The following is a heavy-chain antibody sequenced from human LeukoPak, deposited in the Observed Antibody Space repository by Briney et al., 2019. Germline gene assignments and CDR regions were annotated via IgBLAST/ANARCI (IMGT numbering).Heavy chain of an antibody. CDR2: INQDGSEK. CDR1: GFTFSSYW. Sequence: GGSLRLSCAASGFTFSSYWMSWVRQAPGKGLEWVANINQDGSEKYYVDSMKGRFTISRDNAKKSLYLQMNSLRAEDTAVYYCARNVKRNFFAAGKNWFDPWGQGTLVTVSS. J-gene: IGHJ5*02. D-gene: IGHD3-10*01. V-gene: IGHV3-7*01. CDR3: ARNVKRNFFAAGKNWFDP.